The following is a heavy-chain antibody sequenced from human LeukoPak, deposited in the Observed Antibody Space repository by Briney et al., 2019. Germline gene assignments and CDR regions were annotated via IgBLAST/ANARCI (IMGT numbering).Heavy chain of an antibody. V-gene: IGHV4-39*07. CDR3: ARMSDTAMGTRGYFDY. CDR2: IYYSGST. CDR1: GGSISSSSYY. Sequence: SETLSLTCTVSGGSISSSSYYRGWIRQPPGKGLEWIGSIYYSGSTYYNPSLKSRVTISVDTSKNQFSLKLSSVTAADTAVYYCARMSDTAMGTRGYFDYWGQGTLVTVSS. J-gene: IGHJ4*02. D-gene: IGHD5-18*01.